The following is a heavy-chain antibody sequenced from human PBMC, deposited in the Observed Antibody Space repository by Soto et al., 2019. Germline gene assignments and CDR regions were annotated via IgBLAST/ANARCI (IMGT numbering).Heavy chain of an antibody. D-gene: IGHD3-10*01. CDR3: ARVPLFFGLYAFDF. CDR2: ISGFSAGSAST. J-gene: IGHJ3*01. Sequence: EVQLLESGGGLVQPGGSLRLSCAASGFTFNSYAMHWFRQAPGKGLEWVSGISGFSAGSASTYFADSVKGRFIISRDNSNNTLYLQMNNLRAEDTDLYYCARVPLFFGLYAFDFWGHGTLVTVSS. V-gene: IGHV3-23*01. CDR1: GFTFNSYA.